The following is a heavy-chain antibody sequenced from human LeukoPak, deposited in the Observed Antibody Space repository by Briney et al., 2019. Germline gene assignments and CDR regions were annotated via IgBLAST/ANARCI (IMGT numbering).Heavy chain of an antibody. CDR2: IIPILGIA. CDR1: GGTFSSYA. CDR3: ARIYSGSPSTTHYYYYGMDV. Sequence: GASVNVSCKTSGGTFSSYAISWVRQAPGQGLEWMGRIIPILGIANYAQKFQGRVTITADKSTSTAYMELSSLRSEDTAVYYCARIYSGSPSTTHYYYYGMDVWGQGTTVTVSS. J-gene: IGHJ6*02. D-gene: IGHD1-26*01. V-gene: IGHV1-69*04.